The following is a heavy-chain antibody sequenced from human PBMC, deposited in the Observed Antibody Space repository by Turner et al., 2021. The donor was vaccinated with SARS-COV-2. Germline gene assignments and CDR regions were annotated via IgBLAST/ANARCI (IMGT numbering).Heavy chain of an antibody. V-gene: IGHV4-59*12. CDR1: GGSISSYY. J-gene: IGHJ6*02. CDR3: ARELASFDYYYGMDV. CDR2: IYYSVSTNYNPSGST. Sequence: QVQLQESGPGLVKPSETLSLTCTVSGGSISSYYWSWIRQPPGKGLEWIGFIYYSVSTNYNPSGSTNYNPSLKSRVTISVDTSKNQFSLRLSSVTAADTAVYYCARELASFDYYYGMDVWGQGTTVTVSS.